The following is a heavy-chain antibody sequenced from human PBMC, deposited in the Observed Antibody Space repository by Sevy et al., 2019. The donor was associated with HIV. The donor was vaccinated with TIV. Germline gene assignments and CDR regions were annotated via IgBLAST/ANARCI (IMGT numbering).Heavy chain of an antibody. CDR2: ISDGGATT. V-gene: IGHV3-23*01. J-gene: IGHJ4*02. D-gene: IGHD2-8*01. CDR3: ARRRLGGSNGSFDS. Sequence: GGSLRLSCAASGFTFSSHVMNWVRQAPGKGLEWVSVISDGGATTYYADSVRGRFTISRDHSKNTLYLQMNSLRAEDTTVYYCARRRLGGSNGSFDSWGQGTLVTISS. CDR1: GFTFSSHV.